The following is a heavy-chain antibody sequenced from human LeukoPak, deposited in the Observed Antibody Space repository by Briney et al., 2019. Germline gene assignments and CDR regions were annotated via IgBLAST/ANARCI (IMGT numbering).Heavy chain of an antibody. Sequence: GGSLRLSCAASGFTVSSNYMSWVRQAPGKGLEWVSVIYSGGDRYYSDSVKGRFTISRDSSKNTLYLQINSLTADDTAMYYCASPYNNSWYGLGYWGQGTLVTVSS. CDR2: IYSGGDR. CDR1: GFTVSSNY. CDR3: ASPYNNSWYGLGY. J-gene: IGHJ4*02. D-gene: IGHD6-13*01. V-gene: IGHV3-53*01.